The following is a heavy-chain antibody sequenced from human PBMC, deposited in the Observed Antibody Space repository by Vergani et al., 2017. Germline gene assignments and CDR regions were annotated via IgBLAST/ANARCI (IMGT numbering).Heavy chain of an antibody. CDR3: ARDPRLWLRGPIGAWFDP. Sequence: QVQLVQSGAEVKKPGSSVKVSCKASGGTFSSYAISWVRQAPGQGLEWMGGIIPIFGTANYAQKFQGRVTMTRDTSTSTVYMELSSLRSEDTAVYYCARDPRLWLRGPIGAWFDPWGQGTLVTVSS. CDR1: GGTFSSYA. J-gene: IGHJ5*02. V-gene: IGHV1-69*06. CDR2: IIPIFGTA. D-gene: IGHD3-10*01.